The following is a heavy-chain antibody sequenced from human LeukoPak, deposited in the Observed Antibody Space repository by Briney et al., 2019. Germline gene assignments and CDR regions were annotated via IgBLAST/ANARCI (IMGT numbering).Heavy chain of an antibody. CDR2: IVGRGSST. D-gene: IGHD3-9*01. V-gene: IGHV3-23*01. Sequence: GGSLRLSCAASGFIFINYAMSWVRQAPGKGLEWVSAIVGRGSSTYYADSVKGRFTISRDNSKNTLYLQLNRLRAEDTAVYYCAKWGDYDILTGYYDSDYWGQGTLVTVSS. CDR1: GFIFINYA. CDR3: AKWGDYDILTGYYDSDY. J-gene: IGHJ4*02.